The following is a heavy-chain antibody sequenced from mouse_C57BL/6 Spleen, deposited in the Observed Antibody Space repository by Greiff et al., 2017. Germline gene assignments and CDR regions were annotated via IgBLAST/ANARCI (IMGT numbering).Heavy chain of an antibody. Sequence: QVQLKESGPGLVQPSPRLSITCTVSGFSLTSYGVHWVRQYPGKGLEWLGVIWRGGSTDYNAAFKSRLSITKDNSKSQVFFKMNSRQADDTAIYYCAITYYSNYWFAYWGQGTLVTVSA. J-gene: IGHJ3*01. D-gene: IGHD2-5*01. CDR3: AITYYSNYWFAY. CDR1: GFSLTSYG. V-gene: IGHV2-5*01. CDR2: IWRGGST.